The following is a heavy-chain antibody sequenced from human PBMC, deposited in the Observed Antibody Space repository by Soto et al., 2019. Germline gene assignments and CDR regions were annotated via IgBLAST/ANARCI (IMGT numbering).Heavy chain of an antibody. V-gene: IGHV3-66*01. CDR1: GFTVSSNY. Sequence: PGGSLRLSCAASGFTVSSNYMSWVRQAPGKGLEWVSVIYSGGSTYYADSVKGRFTISRDNSKNTLYLQTNSLRAEDTAVYYCARDTGGYDYVSAFDIWGQGTMVTVSS. D-gene: IGHD5-12*01. CDR2: IYSGGST. J-gene: IGHJ3*02. CDR3: ARDTGGYDYVSAFDI.